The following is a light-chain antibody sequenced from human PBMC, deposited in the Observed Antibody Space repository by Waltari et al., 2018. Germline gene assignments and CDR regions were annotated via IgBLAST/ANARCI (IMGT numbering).Light chain of an antibody. CDR3: LLYMPSGDWL. Sequence: QTVVTQEPSFSVSPGGTVTLTCGLSSGSVSTTYYPSWYQQTPGQAPRTLIYSTNIRSSWVPDRFSGSILVNKAALIITGAQAVDASDYYCLLYMPSGDWLFGGGTKLTVL. J-gene: IGLJ3*02. CDR2: STN. CDR1: SGSVSTTYY. V-gene: IGLV8-61*01.